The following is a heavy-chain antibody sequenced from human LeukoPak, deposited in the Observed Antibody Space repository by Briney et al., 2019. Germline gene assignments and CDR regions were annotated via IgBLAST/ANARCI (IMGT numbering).Heavy chain of an antibody. CDR1: GGSISGYY. J-gene: IGHJ3*02. Sequence: SETLSLTCSVSGGSISGYYWSWIRQPPGKGLEWIGYIYYSGSTNYNPSLKSRVTISVDTSKNQFSLKLSSVTAADTAVYYCARQGRYNDAFDIWGQGTMVTVSS. CDR3: ARQGRYNDAFDI. V-gene: IGHV4-59*08. CDR2: IYYSGST. D-gene: IGHD2-2*02.